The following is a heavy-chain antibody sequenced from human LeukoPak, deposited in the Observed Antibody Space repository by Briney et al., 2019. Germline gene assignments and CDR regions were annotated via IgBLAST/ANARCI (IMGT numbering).Heavy chain of an antibody. Sequence: PGRSLRLSCAASGFTFNDYYMSWIRQAPGKGLEWLSYINIGGTNTHYADSVKGRFTISRDNAKKSLYLEMNNLRAEDTAVYYCATDGAGFDTWGQGVLVTASS. CDR3: ATDGAGFDT. J-gene: IGHJ5*02. V-gene: IGHV3-11*01. CDR1: GFTFNDYY. CDR2: INIGGTNT.